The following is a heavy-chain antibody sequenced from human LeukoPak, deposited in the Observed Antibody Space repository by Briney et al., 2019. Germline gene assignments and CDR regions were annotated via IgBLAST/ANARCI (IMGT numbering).Heavy chain of an antibody. Sequence: PGGSLRLSCSATGFTFSTYAMPWVRQAPGKGLEYVSAISSNGGSTFYGDSVKGRFTISRDNSKNTLYLQMSSLRAEDTAVYYCAKDRSVTTVTFMDYWGQGTLVTVSS. J-gene: IGHJ4*02. CDR3: AKDRSVTTVTFMDY. V-gene: IGHV3-64D*09. D-gene: IGHD4-17*01. CDR2: ISSNGGST. CDR1: GFTFSTYA.